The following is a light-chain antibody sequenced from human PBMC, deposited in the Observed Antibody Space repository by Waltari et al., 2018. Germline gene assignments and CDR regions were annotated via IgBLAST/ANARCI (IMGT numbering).Light chain of an antibody. CDR2: AAS. Sequence: IQMTQSPFFLSASTVDIVAITCRASQTITSYLNWYQKKPRQAPKLLIYAASKLQSGVPSRFSGSGSGTEFTLTISSLQPEDFATYYCQQSYSIPFTFGGGTKVEIK. J-gene: IGKJ4*01. V-gene: IGKV1-39*01. CDR3: QQSYSIPFT. CDR1: QTITSY.